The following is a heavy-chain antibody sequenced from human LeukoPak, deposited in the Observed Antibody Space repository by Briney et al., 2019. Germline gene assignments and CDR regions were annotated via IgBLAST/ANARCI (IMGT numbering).Heavy chain of an antibody. J-gene: IGHJ4*02. CDR1: GGSISSYY. V-gene: IGHV4-59*08. Sequence: KTSETLSLTCTVSGGSISSYYWSWIRQPPGKGLEWIGYIYYSGSTNYNPSLKSRVTISVDTSKNQFSLKLSSVTAADTALYYCANSLHWSGYSRFDYWGQGTLVTVSS. CDR3: ANSLHWSGYSRFDY. D-gene: IGHD3-3*01. CDR2: IYYSGST.